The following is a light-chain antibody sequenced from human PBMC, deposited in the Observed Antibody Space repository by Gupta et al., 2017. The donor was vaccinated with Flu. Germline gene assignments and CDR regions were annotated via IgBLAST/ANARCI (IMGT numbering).Light chain of an antibody. CDR3: AAWDDSLSVVV. Sequence: QSLLTQPPSASRTPGQRVTISCSGSSSNIGSDYVYWYQQVPGTAPKLLISRNNQRPSGVPDRFSGSKSGTSASLAISGLRSEDEADYYCAAWDDSLSVVVFGGGTKLTVL. CDR2: RNN. V-gene: IGLV1-47*01. CDR1: SSNIGSDY. J-gene: IGLJ2*01.